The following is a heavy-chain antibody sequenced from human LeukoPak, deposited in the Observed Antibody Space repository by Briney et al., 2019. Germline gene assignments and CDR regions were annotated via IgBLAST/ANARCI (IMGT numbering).Heavy chain of an antibody. CDR1: GFTVSSNY. CDR3: ARDLGFGDYGMDV. D-gene: IGHD3-10*01. J-gene: IGHJ6*04. CDR2: IYINGST. V-gene: IGHV3-53*01. Sequence: GGSLRLSCAASGFTVSSNYMSWVRQAPGKGLEWVSLIYINGSTYYADSVKGRFTISRDNSKNTLYLQMNSLRAEDTALYYRARDLGFGDYGMDVWGKGTTVTVSS.